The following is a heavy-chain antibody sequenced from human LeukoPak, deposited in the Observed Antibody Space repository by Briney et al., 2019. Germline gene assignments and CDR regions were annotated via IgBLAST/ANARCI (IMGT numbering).Heavy chain of an antibody. CDR1: GFTFSSYG. CDR2: ISYDGSNK. V-gene: IGHV3-30*18. Sequence: PGGSLRLSCAASGFTFSSYGMHWVRQAPGKGLEWVAVISYDGSNKYYADSVKGRFTISRDNSKNTLYLQMNSLRAEDTAVYYCAKGEVEMATISTAPFDYWGQGTLVTVSS. D-gene: IGHD5-24*01. CDR3: AKGEVEMATISTAPFDY. J-gene: IGHJ4*02.